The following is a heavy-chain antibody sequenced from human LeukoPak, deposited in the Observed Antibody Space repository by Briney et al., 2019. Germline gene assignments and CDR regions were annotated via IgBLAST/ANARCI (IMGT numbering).Heavy chain of an antibody. J-gene: IGHJ4*02. V-gene: IGHV3-15*01. Sequence: KPGGSLRLSCAASGFTFSNAWMSWVRQAPGKGLEWDGRIKSKTDGGTTDYAAPVKGRFTISRDDSKNTLYLQMNSLKTEDTAVYYCTTAGYSRYAGGQGTLVTVSS. D-gene: IGHD6-13*01. CDR1: GFTFSNAW. CDR2: IKSKTDGGTT. CDR3: TTAGYSRYA.